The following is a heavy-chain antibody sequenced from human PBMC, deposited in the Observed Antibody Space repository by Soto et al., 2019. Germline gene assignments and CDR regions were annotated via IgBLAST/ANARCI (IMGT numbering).Heavy chain of an antibody. V-gene: IGHV3-23*01. CDR3: AKDERWGIAADGTVYFDY. Sequence: GGSLRLSCAASGFTFSSYAMSWVRQAPGKGLEWVSAISGSGGSTYYADSVKGRFTISRDNSKNTLYLQMNSLRAEDTAVYYCAKDERWGIAADGTVYFDYWGQGTLVTVSS. CDR2: ISGSGGST. CDR1: GFTFSSYA. J-gene: IGHJ4*02. D-gene: IGHD6-13*01.